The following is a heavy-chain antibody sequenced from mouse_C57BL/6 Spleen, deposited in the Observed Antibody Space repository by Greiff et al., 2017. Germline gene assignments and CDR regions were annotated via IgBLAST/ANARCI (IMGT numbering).Heavy chain of an antibody. CDR3: ARSHVYYFDD. J-gene: IGHJ2*01. CDR2: INPNNGGT. CDR1: GYTFTDYY. V-gene: IGHV1-26*01. Sequence: EVQLQQSGPELVKPGASVNISCKASGYTFTDYYMNWVKQSHGKSLEWIGDINPNNGGTSYNQKFKGKATLTVDKSSSTAYMELRSLTSEDSAVYYCARSHVYYFDDWGPGTTLTVSS.